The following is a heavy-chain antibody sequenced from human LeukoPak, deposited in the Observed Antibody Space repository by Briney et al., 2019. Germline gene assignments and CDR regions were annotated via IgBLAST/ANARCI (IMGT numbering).Heavy chain of an antibody. Sequence: SETLSLTCAVYGGSFSGYYWSWIRQPPGKGLEWIGEINHSGSTNYNPSLKSRVTISVDTSKNQFSLKLSSVTAADTAVYYCARRYFRDYTFDYWGQGTLVTVSS. V-gene: IGHV4-34*01. CDR2: INHSGST. CDR1: GGSFSGYY. CDR3: ARRYFRDYTFDY. J-gene: IGHJ4*02. D-gene: IGHD4-11*01.